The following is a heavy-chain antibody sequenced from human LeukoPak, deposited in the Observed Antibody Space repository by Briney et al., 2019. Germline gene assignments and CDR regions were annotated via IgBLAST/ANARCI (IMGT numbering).Heavy chain of an antibody. Sequence: GGSLRLSCAASGFTFSSYAMSWVRQAPGKGLEWVSAISGSGGSTYYADSVKGRFTISRDNAKNSLYLQMNSLRAEDTAVYYCARGHDYGGSRNYWGQGTLVTVSS. V-gene: IGHV3-23*01. CDR1: GFTFSSYA. D-gene: IGHD4-23*01. CDR2: ISGSGGST. J-gene: IGHJ4*02. CDR3: ARGHDYGGSRNY.